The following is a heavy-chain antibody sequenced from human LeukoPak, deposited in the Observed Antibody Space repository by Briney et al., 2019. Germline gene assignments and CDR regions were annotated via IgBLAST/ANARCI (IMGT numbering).Heavy chain of an antibody. Sequence: PSETLSLTCTVSGGSISSSSYYWGWVRQPPGKGLEWIGSIYYSGSTYYNPSLKSRVTISVDTSKNQFSLKLSSVTAADTAVYYCARPFLTGEGAFDIWGQGTMVTVSS. V-gene: IGHV4-39*01. CDR3: ARPFLTGEGAFDI. D-gene: IGHD7-27*01. J-gene: IGHJ3*02. CDR1: GGSISSSSYY. CDR2: IYYSGST.